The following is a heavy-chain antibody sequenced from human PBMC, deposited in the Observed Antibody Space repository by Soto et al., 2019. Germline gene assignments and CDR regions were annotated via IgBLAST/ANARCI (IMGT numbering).Heavy chain of an antibody. CDR1: GFTFSSYS. D-gene: IGHD6-19*01. CDR2: ISSSSSYI. CDR3: ARDDLAPSIAVAGYYYMDV. Sequence: EVQLVESGGGLVKPGGSLRLSCAASGFTFSSYSMNWVRQAPGKGLEWVSSISSSSSYIYYADSVKGRFTISRDNAKNSLYLQMNSLRAEDTAVYYCARDDLAPSIAVAGYYYMDVWGKGTTATVSS. V-gene: IGHV3-21*01. J-gene: IGHJ6*03.